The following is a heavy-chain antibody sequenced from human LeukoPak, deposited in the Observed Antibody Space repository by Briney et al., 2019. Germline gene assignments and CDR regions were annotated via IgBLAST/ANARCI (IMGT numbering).Heavy chain of an antibody. J-gene: IGHJ6*02. D-gene: IGHD3-10*01. CDR2: ISGSGGST. Sequence: GGSLRLSCAASGFTFSSYAMSRVRQAPGKGLEWVSAISGSGGSTYYADSVKGRFTISRDNSKNTLYLQMNSLRAEDTAVYYCAALWFGELLTRAYYYYGMDVWGQGTTVTVSS. CDR3: AALWFGELLTRAYYYYGMDV. CDR1: GFTFSSYA. V-gene: IGHV3-23*01.